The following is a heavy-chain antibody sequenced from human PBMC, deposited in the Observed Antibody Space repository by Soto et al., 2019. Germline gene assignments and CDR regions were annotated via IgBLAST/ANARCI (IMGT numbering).Heavy chain of an antibody. CDR3: ARDFYYYDSSGYRPYYYYGMDV. V-gene: IGHV1-2*04. J-gene: IGHJ6*02. CDR2: INPNSGGT. D-gene: IGHD3-22*01. Sequence: ASVKVSCKASGYTFTGYYMHWVRQAPGQGLEWMGWINPNSGGTNYAQKFQGWVTMTRDTSISTAYMELSRLRSDDTAVYYCARDFYYYDSSGYRPYYYYGMDVWGQGTTVTV. CDR1: GYTFTGYY.